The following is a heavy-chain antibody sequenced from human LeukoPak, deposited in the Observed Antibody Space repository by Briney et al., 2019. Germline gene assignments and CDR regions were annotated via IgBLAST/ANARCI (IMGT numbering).Heavy chain of an antibody. CDR3: AREGSSSWAYYFDY. Sequence: ASVKVSCKASGYTFTGYYMHWLRQAPGQGLEWMERINPNSGGTNYAQKFQGRVTMTRDTSISTAYMELSRLRSDDTAVYYCAREGSSSWAYYFDYWGQGTLVTVSS. D-gene: IGHD6-13*01. CDR1: GYTFTGYY. V-gene: IGHV1-2*06. J-gene: IGHJ4*02. CDR2: INPNSGGT.